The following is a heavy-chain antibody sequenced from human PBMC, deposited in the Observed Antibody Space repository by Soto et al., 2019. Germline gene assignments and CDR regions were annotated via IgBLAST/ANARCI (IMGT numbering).Heavy chain of an antibody. J-gene: IGHJ2*01. CDR1: GYTFTNYA. D-gene: IGHD2-15*01. CDR2: INPGNGNT. CDR3: AREQVVVATTPHWYFDL. V-gene: IGHV1-3*01. Sequence: GASVKVSCKASGYTFTNYAMHWVRQAPGQRLEWMGWINPGNGNTKYSQKFQGGVTITRDTSASTAYMELSSLRSEDTAVYYCAREQVVVATTPHWYFDLWGRGTLVTVSS.